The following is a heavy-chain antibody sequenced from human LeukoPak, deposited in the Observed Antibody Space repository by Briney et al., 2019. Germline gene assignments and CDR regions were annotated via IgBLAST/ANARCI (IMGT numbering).Heavy chain of an antibody. CDR3: ARGSSGYFDY. CDR1: GGTLSSYA. CDR2: IIPIFGTA. J-gene: IGHJ4*02. V-gene: IGHV1-69*05. Sequence: SVKVSCEASGGTLSSYAISWVRQAPGQGLEWMGGIIPIFGTANYAQKFQGRVTITTDESTSTAYMELSSLRSEDTAVYYCARGSSGYFDYWGQGTLVTVSS. D-gene: IGHD3-22*01.